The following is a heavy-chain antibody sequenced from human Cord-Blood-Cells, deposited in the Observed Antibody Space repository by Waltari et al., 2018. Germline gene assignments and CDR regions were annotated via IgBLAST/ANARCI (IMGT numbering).Heavy chain of an antibody. CDR1: GFTFSNAW. J-gene: IGHJ3*02. Sequence: EVQLVESGGGLVKPGGSLRLSCAAYGFTFSNAWMSWVRQATGKGLEWVGRIKSKTDGGTTDYAAPVKGRFTISRDDSKNTLYLQMNSLKTEDTAVYYCTTGLTGDAFDIWGQGTMVTVSS. CDR3: TTGLTGDAFDI. V-gene: IGHV3-15*01. D-gene: IGHD1-20*01. CDR2: IKSKTDGGTT.